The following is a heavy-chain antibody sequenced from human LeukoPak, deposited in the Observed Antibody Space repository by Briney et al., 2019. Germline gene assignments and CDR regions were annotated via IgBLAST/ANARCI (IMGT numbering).Heavy chain of an antibody. CDR1: GDSISSYY. V-gene: IGHV4-59*08. CDR2: IYYSGST. D-gene: IGHD1-26*01. J-gene: IGHJ6*02. Sequence: KPSETLSLTCTVSGDSISSYYWSWLRQPPGKGLEWLGYIYYSGSTNYNPSLKSRVTISVDTSKNQFSLKLSSVTAADTAVYYCARTIRRELGYYYGMDVWGQGTTVTVSS. CDR3: ARTIRRELGYYYGMDV.